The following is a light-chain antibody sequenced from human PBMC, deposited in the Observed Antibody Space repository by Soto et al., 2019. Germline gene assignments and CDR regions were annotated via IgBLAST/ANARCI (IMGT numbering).Light chain of an antibody. CDR2: TAS. CDR1: QSISSW. CDR3: QQAYSFPIT. J-gene: IGKJ5*01. Sequence: DIQMTQSPSTLSASVGDRVTITCRASQSISSWLAWYQQKPGKAPKLLIYTASTLQSGVPSRFSGSGSGTDFTLTINSLQPEDFATYYCQQAYSFPITFGQGTRLENK. V-gene: IGKV1-12*01.